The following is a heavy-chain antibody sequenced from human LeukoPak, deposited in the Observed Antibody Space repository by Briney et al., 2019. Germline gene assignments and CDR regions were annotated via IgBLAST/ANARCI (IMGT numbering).Heavy chain of an antibody. CDR3: ARERGNYGMDV. CDR2: IYTSGSP. D-gene: IGHD3-16*01. V-gene: IGHV4-4*07. CDR1: DGSISSYY. J-gene: IGHJ6*02. Sequence: PSETLSLTCSASDGSISSYYWSWTRQPAGKSLEWIGRIYTSGSPSYNPSLKSRVTMSLDTSKKQFSLKLNSVTAADTAVYYCARERGNYGMDVWGQGTTVTVSS.